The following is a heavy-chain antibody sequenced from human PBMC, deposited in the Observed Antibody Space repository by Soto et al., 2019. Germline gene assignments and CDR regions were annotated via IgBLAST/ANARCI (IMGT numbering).Heavy chain of an antibody. Sequence: QLQLQGSGPGLVKPSETLSLTCTVSGGSISSSSYYWGWIRQPPGKGLEWIGSFYYSGSTYYNPSLETRLTSSIDASKNQFSLKLTSVTAADAGVYYCVGGWLRHAFAIWGQGTVVTVSS. CDR2: FYYSGST. J-gene: IGHJ3*02. CDR3: VGGWLRHAFAI. V-gene: IGHV4-39*01. D-gene: IGHD5-12*01. CDR1: GGSISSSSYY.